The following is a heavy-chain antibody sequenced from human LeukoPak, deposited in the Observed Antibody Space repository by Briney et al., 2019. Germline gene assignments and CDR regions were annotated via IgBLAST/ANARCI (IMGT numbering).Heavy chain of an antibody. Sequence: SETLSVTCSVSGGYISTYYWSWIRQSAGKGLEWIGRIYSSGSTNYNPSLKSRLAMSVDTSKNQFSLRLNSVTAADTAVYYCARNKRLGWERADTTFDYWGQGTLVTVSS. CDR2: IYSSGST. CDR3: ARNKRLGWERADTTFDY. D-gene: IGHD1-1*01. J-gene: IGHJ4*02. CDR1: GGYISTYY. V-gene: IGHV4-4*07.